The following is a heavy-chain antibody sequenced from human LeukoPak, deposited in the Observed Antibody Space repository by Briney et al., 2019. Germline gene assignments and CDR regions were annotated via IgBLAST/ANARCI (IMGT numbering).Heavy chain of an antibody. D-gene: IGHD3-3*01. J-gene: IGHJ4*02. CDR2: INHSGDT. V-gene: IGHV4-34*01. CDR3: ARSLSPYYDVTSAYWVWGY. CDR1: GETFSGYY. Sequence: SETLSLTCGVSGETFSGYYWSWLRQPPGKGLEWIGEINHSGDTNYNPSFESRVTMSVDASKKQFSLKVKSVTAADGAVYYCARSLSPYYDVTSAYWVWGYWGQG.